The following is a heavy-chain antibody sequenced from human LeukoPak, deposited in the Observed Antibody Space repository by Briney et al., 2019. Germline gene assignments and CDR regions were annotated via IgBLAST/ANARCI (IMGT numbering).Heavy chain of an antibody. D-gene: IGHD2-2*01. CDR2: INPNSGGI. CDR1: GYTFTGYY. V-gene: IGHV1-2*02. CDR3: ARGDDIYCSSTSCQGEWFDP. J-gene: IGHJ5*02. Sequence: GASVKVSCKASGYTFTGYYMHWVRQAPGQGLEWMGWINPNSGGINYAQKFQGRVTMTRDTSISTAYMELSRLRSDDTAVYYCARGDDIYCSSTSCQGEWFDPWGQGTLVTVSS.